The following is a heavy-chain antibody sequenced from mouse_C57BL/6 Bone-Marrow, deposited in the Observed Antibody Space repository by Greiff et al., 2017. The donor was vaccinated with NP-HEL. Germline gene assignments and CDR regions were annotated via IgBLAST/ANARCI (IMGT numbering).Heavy chain of an antibody. V-gene: IGHV1-50*01. J-gene: IGHJ1*03. CDR2: LDPSDSYT. CDR1: GYTFTSYW. Sequence: QVQLQQPGAELVKPGASVKLSCKASGYTFTSYWMQWVKQRPGQGLEWIGELDPSDSYTNYNQKFKGKATLTVDTSSSTAYRQLSSLTSEDSAVDYCARKGSTVVDPYWYFEVWGTGTTVTVSS. D-gene: IGHD1-1*01. CDR3: ARKGSTVVDPYWYFEV.